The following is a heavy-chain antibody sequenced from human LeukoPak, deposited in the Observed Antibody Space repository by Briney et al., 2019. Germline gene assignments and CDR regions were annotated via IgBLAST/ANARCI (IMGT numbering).Heavy chain of an antibody. Sequence: ASVKVSCKAPGGTFSSYAISWVRQAPGQGLEWMGGIIPIFGTANYAQKFQGRVTITTDESTSTAYMELSSLRSEDTAVYYCARGRYYYGSDYWGQGTLVTVSS. V-gene: IGHV1-69*05. CDR3: ARGRYYYGSDY. D-gene: IGHD3-10*01. J-gene: IGHJ4*02. CDR1: GGTFSSYA. CDR2: IIPIFGTA.